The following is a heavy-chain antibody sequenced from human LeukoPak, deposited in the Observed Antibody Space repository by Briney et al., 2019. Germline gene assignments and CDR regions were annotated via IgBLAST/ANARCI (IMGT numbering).Heavy chain of an antibody. D-gene: IGHD6-19*01. V-gene: IGHV4-39*01. Sequence: SETLSLTCTVSGGSISSSSYYWGWIRQPPGKGLEWVGSLYYSGSTYYNPSLKSRVTISVDTSKNQFSLKLSYVTAADTAVYYCARSSRQWLVIVSAFDIWGQGTMVTVSS. CDR1: GGSISSSSYY. CDR2: LYYSGST. CDR3: ARSSRQWLVIVSAFDI. J-gene: IGHJ3*02.